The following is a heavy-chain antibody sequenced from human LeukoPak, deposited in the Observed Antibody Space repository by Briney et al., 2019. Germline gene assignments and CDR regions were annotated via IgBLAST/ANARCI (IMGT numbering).Heavy chain of an antibody. CDR3: AWHYSDY. CDR2: LSGSGGST. J-gene: IGHJ4*02. Sequence: GGSLRLSCAASAFTFSYYAMSWVRQSPGKGLEWVSGLSGSGGSTYYADSVKGRFTISRDNSKNTLYLQMSSLRAEDTAVYYCAWHYSDYWGQGALVTVSS. V-gene: IGHV3-23*01. CDR1: AFTFSYYA.